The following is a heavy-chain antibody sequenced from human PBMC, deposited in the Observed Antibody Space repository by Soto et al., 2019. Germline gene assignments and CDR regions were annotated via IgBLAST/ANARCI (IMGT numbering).Heavy chain of an antibody. CDR2: IFSSGTT. J-gene: IGHJ4*02. CDR1: GFTVSRNY. CDR3: AREVVVAATDY. V-gene: IGHV3-66*03. Sequence: GGSLRLSCAASGFTVSRNYMSWVRQAPGTGLEWVSVIFSSGTTYYADSVKGRFTISRDNAKNSLYLQMNSLRAEDTAVYYCAREVVVAATDYWGQGTLVTVSS. D-gene: IGHD2-15*01.